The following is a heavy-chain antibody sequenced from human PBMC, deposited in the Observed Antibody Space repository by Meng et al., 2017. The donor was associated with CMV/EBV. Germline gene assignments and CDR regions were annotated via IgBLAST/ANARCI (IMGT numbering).Heavy chain of an antibody. J-gene: IGHJ6*02. Sequence: SVKVSCKASGGTFSSYSISWVRQAPGQGLEWMGRIIPILGIANYAQKFQGRVTITADKSTSTAYMELSSLRSEDTAVYYCARPKFQYSSSSGVGRRYYGMDVWGQGTTVTVSS. CDR2: IIPILGIA. CDR3: ARPKFQYSSSSGVGRRYYGMDV. V-gene: IGHV1-69*02. CDR1: GGTFSSYS. D-gene: IGHD6-6*01.